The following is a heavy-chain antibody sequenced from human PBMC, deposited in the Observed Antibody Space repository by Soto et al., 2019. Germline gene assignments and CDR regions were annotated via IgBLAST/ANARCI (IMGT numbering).Heavy chain of an antibody. CDR2: ISTYNGDT. CDR1: GYTFSTSG. J-gene: IGHJ6*02. D-gene: IGHD2-15*01. V-gene: IGHV1-18*01. CDR3: ARAGAAPYYYYGMDV. Sequence: QVQLVQSGAEVRKPGASVKVSCKASGYTFSTSGMSWLRQAPGQGLEWMGWISTYNGDTKDAPKFKDRVTMTSDTSTSTVYMELRSLRSDDTAVYYCARAGAAPYYYYGMDVWGQGTRVPVSS.